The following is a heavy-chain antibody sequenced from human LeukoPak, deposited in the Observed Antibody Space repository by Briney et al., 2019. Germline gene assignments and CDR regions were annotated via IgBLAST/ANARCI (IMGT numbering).Heavy chain of an antibody. J-gene: IGHJ5*02. CDR3: ARAIAAAGRSWFDP. CDR2: ISSSSSYI. CDR1: GFTFTSYS. V-gene: IGHV3-21*01. D-gene: IGHD6-13*01. Sequence: GGSLRLSCAASGFTFTSYSMTWVRQAPGKGLEWVSSISSSSSYIYYADSVKGRFTISRDNAKNSLYLQMNSLRAEDTAVYYCARAIAAAGRSWFDPWGQGTLVTVSS.